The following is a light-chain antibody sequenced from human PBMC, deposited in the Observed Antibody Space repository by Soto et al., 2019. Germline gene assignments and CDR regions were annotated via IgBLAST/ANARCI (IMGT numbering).Light chain of an antibody. CDR3: QSWATGIVV. CDR2: VNSDGSH. V-gene: IGLV4-69*01. Sequence: QSVLTQSPSASASLGASVTLTCTLSSGHSTFPIAWHQQQPEKGPRYLMNVNSDGSHTTGDGIPDRFSGSSSGAERYLTISSLQSEDEADYYCQSWATGIVVFGGGTKVTVL. CDR1: SGHSTFP. J-gene: IGLJ2*01.